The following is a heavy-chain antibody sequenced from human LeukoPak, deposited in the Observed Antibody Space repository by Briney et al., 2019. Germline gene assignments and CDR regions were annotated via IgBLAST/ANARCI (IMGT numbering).Heavy chain of an antibody. CDR1: GGSISSGGYY. Sequence: SETLSLTCTVSGGSISSGGYYWSWIRQHPGKGLEWIDYIYYSGSTDYNPSLKSRVIISVDTSKNQFSLNLTSVTAADTAVYYCARDQYSGSPGYYYYYMDVWGIGTTVTVSS. CDR2: IYYSGST. CDR3: ARDQYSGSPGYYYYYMDV. J-gene: IGHJ6*03. V-gene: IGHV4-31*03. D-gene: IGHD1-26*01.